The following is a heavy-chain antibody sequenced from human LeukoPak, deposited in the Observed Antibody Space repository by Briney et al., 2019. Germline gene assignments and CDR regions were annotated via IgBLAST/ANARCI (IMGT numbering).Heavy chain of an antibody. J-gene: IGHJ4*02. D-gene: IGHD2-2*01. Sequence: TSSETLSLTCAVSGGSISSSNWWSWVRQPPGKWLEWIGEIYHSGSTNYNPSLKSRVTISVDKSKNQFSLKLSSVTAADTAVYYCASDPVISTSTLWGQGTLVTVSS. CDR2: IYHSGST. CDR1: GGSISSSNW. V-gene: IGHV4-4*02. CDR3: ASDPVISTSTL.